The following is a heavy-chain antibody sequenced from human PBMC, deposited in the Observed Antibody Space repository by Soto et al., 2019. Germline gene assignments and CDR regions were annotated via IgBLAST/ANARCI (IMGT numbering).Heavy chain of an antibody. D-gene: IGHD6-6*01. CDR2: ISSSSSYI. V-gene: IGHV3-21*01. CDR3: ARGEGYSISSFFYPVNSFDL. J-gene: IGHJ5*02. Sequence: LRLSCAASGFTFSSYIMNWVRQAPGKGLEWVSSISSSSSYIYYADSVKGRFTISRDNAKNSLYLQMNSLRAEDTAVYYCARGEGYSISSFFYPVNSFDLWGQGTLVTVSS. CDR1: GFTFSSYI.